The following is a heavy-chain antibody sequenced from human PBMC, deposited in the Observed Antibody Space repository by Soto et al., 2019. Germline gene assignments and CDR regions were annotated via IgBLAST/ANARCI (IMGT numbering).Heavy chain of an antibody. J-gene: IGHJ5*02. CDR2: AYYSGDT. CDR3: ARDCSTYGGGGTGEVKENWFDP. V-gene: IGHV4-59*01. CDR1: GGSISRYY. Sequence: PSETLSLTCSVSGGSISRYYWSWIRQPPGKGLEWIGYAYYSGDTGYNPSLQSRVTMAVDTSKNQVSLKLTSVTAADTAVYYCARDCSTYGGGGTGEVKENWFDPWGQGALVTVSS. D-gene: IGHD2-2*01.